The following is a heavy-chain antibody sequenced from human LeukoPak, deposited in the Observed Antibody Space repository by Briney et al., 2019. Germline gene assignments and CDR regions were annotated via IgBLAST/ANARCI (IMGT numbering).Heavy chain of an antibody. J-gene: IGHJ4*02. CDR2: INPKSGGT. D-gene: IGHD2-21*02. Sequence: ASVKVSCKASGYTFTDYYIHWVRQAPGQGLEWMGWINPKSGGTNYAQQFQGRVTMTRDTSISTAYMELNRLRSDDTALYYCAREGEGVVTAIDNWGQGTLVTVSS. V-gene: IGHV1-2*02. CDR3: AREGEGVVTAIDN. CDR1: GYTFTDYY.